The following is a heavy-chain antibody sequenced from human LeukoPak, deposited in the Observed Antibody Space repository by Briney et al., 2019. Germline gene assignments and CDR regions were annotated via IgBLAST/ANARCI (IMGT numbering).Heavy chain of an antibody. CDR3: AKGYSNFYYYGMDV. V-gene: IGHV3-30*18. Sequence: PGRSLRLSCVASGFTFSSYSMHWVRQAPGKGLEWVAVISYDGSNKYYADSVKGRFTISRDNSKNTLYLQMNSMRAEDTAVYYCAKGYSNFYYYGMDVWGQGTTVTVSS. CDR1: GFTFSSYS. CDR2: ISYDGSNK. D-gene: IGHD4-11*01. J-gene: IGHJ6*02.